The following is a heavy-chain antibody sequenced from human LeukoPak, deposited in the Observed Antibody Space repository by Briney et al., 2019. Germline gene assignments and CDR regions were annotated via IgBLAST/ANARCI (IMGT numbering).Heavy chain of an antibody. CDR1: GSSISSYY. CDR2: IYNSGRT. V-gene: IGHV4-59*12. J-gene: IGHJ4*02. Sequence: SETLSLTCTASGSSISSYYWSWIRQPPGKGLEWIAYIYNSGRTNYNPSLRSRVTISVDTSKNQYSLKLTPVTAADTAVYFCARGVRAGGYPYFDAWGRGTLVSVSS. D-gene: IGHD5-12*01. CDR3: ARGVRAGGYPYFDA.